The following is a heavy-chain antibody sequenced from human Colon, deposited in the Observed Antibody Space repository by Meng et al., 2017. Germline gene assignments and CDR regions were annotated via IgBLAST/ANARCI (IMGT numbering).Heavy chain of an antibody. J-gene: IGHJ4*02. CDR1: GFTLTDNYA. CDR2: VNTKTGKP. V-gene: IGHV7-4-1*02. Sequence: QGQLVQTGCDFKKPGASVKLSCKASGFTLTDNYAINWVRQAPGQGLEWVGWVNTKTGKPRHAQDFTGRFVVSLDTSLSTSFLEISDLRADDTAVYYCVTDAFMSGPKLLWGQGTLVTVSS. CDR3: VTDAFMSGPKLL. D-gene: IGHD2-8*02.